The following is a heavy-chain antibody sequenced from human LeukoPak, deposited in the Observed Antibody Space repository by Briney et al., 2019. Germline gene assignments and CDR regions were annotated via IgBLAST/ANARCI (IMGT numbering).Heavy chain of an antibody. Sequence: ASVKVSCKASGYTFTNFVIHWVRQAPGQRLEWMGWISAYNGNTNYAQKLQGRVTMTTDTSTSTAYMELRSLRSDDTAVYYCARDDFGGYSGYATPNYWGQGTLVTVSS. J-gene: IGHJ4*02. CDR3: ARDDFGGYSGYATPNY. V-gene: IGHV1-18*01. D-gene: IGHD5-12*01. CDR2: ISAYNGNT. CDR1: GYTFTNFV.